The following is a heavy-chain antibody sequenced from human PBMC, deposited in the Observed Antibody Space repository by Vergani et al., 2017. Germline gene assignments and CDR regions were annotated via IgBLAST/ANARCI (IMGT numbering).Heavy chain of an antibody. J-gene: IGHJ5*02. V-gene: IGHV4-39*01. CDR3: ARHSTVEWLVKLGWIDP. CDR1: GASFRSSNYY. D-gene: IGHD6-19*01. CDR2: IYYSGIT. Sequence: QLQLQESGPGLVKPSATLSLTCSVPGASFRSSNYYWGWIRQPPGKGLEWIACIYYSGITYYNPSLKSRVTISVDTSKNQFSLKLSSVTAADTAVYFCARHSTVEWLVKLGWIDPWGQGILVTVSS.